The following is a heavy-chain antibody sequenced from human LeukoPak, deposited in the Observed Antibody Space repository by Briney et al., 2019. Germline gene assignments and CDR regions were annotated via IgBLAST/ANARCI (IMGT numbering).Heavy chain of an antibody. CDR2: IKSKTDGETT. CDR3: TTAPSGYAYMNGWHLDY. J-gene: IGHJ4*02. V-gene: IGHV3-15*01. Sequence: KSGGSLRLSCAASGFTFHHAWMSWVRQAPGKGLEWVGRIKSKTDGETTDYAAPVKGRFTISRDDSKNTLYLQMNSLKTEDTAFYCTTAPSGYAYMNGWHLDYWGQGALVTVSS. CDR1: GFTFHHAW. D-gene: IGHD5-18*01.